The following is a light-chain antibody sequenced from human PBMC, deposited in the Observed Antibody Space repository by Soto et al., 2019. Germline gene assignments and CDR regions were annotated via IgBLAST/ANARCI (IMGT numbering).Light chain of an antibody. CDR3: QQYNNWPPIT. CDR2: GAS. Sequence: EIVMTQAPATLPVSAGETSTLSCRASQSVRSNLAWYQQKRGQVPRLLIYGASTRATGIPARFSGSGSGTEFTLTISSLQSEDFAVYYCQQYNNWPPITFGKGTRLGIK. V-gene: IGKV3-15*01. J-gene: IGKJ5*01. CDR1: QSVRSN.